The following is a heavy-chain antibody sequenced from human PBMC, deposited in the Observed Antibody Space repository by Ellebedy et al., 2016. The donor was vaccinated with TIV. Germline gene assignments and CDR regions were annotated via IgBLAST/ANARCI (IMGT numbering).Heavy chain of an antibody. Sequence: ASVKVSCKASGDTFSDYAFNWVRQAPGQGLEWMGGIIPMSQTPYYAQKFQDRVTITADETTTTAHMELSGLGFQDTAIYFCARCNGGTCFTFDHWGQGTLVTVSS. CDR1: GDTFSDYA. J-gene: IGHJ4*02. D-gene: IGHD2-15*01. CDR2: IIPMSQTP. CDR3: ARCNGGTCFTFDH. V-gene: IGHV1-69*13.